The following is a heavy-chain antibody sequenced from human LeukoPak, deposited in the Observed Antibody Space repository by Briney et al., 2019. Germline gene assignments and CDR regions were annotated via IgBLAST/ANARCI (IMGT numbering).Heavy chain of an antibody. CDR2: IYYSGST. J-gene: IGHJ4*02. V-gene: IGHV4-39*01. CDR1: GGSISSNNYY. D-gene: IGHD6-19*01. Sequence: SETLSLTCTVSGGSISSNNYYWVRIRQPPGQGWEWIGSIYYSGSTYYNPSLKSRVTISVDTSKNQFSLKLGSVTAADTAVYYCVNSSPGGGWLVSGNFDYWGQGTLVTVSS. CDR3: VNSSPGGGWLVSGNFDY.